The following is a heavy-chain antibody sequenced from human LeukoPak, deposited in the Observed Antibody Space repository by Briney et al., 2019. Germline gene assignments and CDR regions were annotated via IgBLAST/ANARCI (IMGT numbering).Heavy chain of an antibody. CDR2: INHSGST. Sequence: PSETLSLTCTVSGGSISSYYWSWIRPPPGKGLEWIGEINHSGSTNYNPSLKSRVTISVDTSKNQFSLKLSSVTAADTAVYYCARSRTAYYRYLERWGQGALVTVSS. D-gene: IGHD3-9*01. CDR1: GGSISSYY. CDR3: ARSRTAYYRYLER. V-gene: IGHV4-34*01. J-gene: IGHJ1*01.